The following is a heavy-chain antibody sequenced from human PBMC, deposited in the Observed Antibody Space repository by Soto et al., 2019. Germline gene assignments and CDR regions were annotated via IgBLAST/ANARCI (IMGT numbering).Heavy chain of an antibody. Sequence: GGYLRLSCAASGFTFSSYGMHWVRQAPGKGLEWVAVIWYDGSNKYYADSVKGRFTISRDNSKNTLYLQMNSLRAEDTAVYYCARDGSTSSLSDDAFDIWGQGTMVTVSS. D-gene: IGHD2-2*01. CDR3: ARDGSTSSLSDDAFDI. V-gene: IGHV3-33*01. J-gene: IGHJ3*02. CDR1: GFTFSSYG. CDR2: IWYDGSNK.